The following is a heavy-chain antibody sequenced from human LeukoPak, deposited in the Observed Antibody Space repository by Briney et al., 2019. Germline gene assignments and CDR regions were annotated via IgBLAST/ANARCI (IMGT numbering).Heavy chain of an antibody. CDR2: FYYSGRT. CDR1: GGFINSDNYY. V-gene: IGHV4-39*07. J-gene: IGHJ4*02. CDR3: VRAPDY. Sequence: SETLSLTCSVSGGFINSDNYYWGWIRQPPGKGLEWIGSFYYSGRTYYNPSLRSRGTISADISKSQLSLRLSSVTAADTAVYYCVRAPDYWGQGTLVTVSS.